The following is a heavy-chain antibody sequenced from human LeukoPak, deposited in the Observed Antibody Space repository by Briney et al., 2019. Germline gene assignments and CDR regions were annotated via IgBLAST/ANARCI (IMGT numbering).Heavy chain of an antibody. CDR1: GFIFSRYG. J-gene: IGHJ4*02. Sequence: PGRSLRLSCAAFGFIFSRYGMHWVRQAPGKGLEWVAVISYEGKNKYYADSVKGRFTISRDNSKNTLYLEMNSLRPEDTAVYFCAIEKDYYVSGSNSDWGQGTLVTASS. CDR3: AIEKDYYVSGSNSD. CDR2: ISYEGKNK. D-gene: IGHD3-10*01. V-gene: IGHV3-30*03.